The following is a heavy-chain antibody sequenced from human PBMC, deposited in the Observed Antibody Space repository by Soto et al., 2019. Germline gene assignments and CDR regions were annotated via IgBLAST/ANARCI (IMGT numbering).Heavy chain of an antibody. V-gene: IGHV5-51*01. CDR1: GYNFATDW. CDR2: IYPGDSDT. D-gene: IGHD4-17*01. J-gene: IGHJ4*02. CDR3: AKHGAASDYAGNTPFDY. Sequence: GESLKISCKGSGYNFATDWIGWVRQMPGKGLEWMGIIYPGDSDTRYSPSFQGQVTISADKSISTAYLQWRSLRASDTAMYFCAKHGAASDYAGNTPFDYWGQGTLVTVSS.